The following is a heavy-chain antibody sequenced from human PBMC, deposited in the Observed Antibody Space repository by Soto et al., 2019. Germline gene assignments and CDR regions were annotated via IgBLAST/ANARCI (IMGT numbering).Heavy chain of an antibody. CDR1: GFMFSTYL. J-gene: IGHJ6*02. CDR2: IKQDGNEK. D-gene: IGHD3-16*01. CDR3: VGALTYEVPYYYYGMDV. Sequence: GGSLRLSCAASGFMFSTYLMSWVRQAPGKGLEWVANIKQDGNEKFYVDSVKGRFTISRDNAKKSLYLQMDSLRADDTAVYYCVGALTYEVPYYYYGMDVWGQGTTVTVSS. V-gene: IGHV3-7*01.